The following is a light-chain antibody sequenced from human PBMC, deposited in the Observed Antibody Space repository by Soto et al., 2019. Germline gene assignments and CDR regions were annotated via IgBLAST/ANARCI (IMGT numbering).Light chain of an antibody. CDR2: AVS. CDR1: HSVSSSY. J-gene: IGKJ4*01. CDR3: QQYGSTEVA. Sequence: EIVLTQSPGTLSLSAGERATLSCRASHSVSSSYLAWYQQKPGQAPRLLIYAVSNRATGTPDRFSGSGSGTDFTLTISRLEPEDFAVYYCQQYGSTEVAFGGGTKVEIK. V-gene: IGKV3-20*01.